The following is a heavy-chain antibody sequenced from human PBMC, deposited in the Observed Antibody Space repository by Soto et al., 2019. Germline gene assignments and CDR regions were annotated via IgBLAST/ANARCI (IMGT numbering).Heavy chain of an antibody. V-gene: IGHV3-53*01. CDR1: GFTVSSNY. CDR2: IYSGGST. J-gene: IGHJ3*02. D-gene: IGHD5-12*01. CDR3: ASAMATASDAFDI. Sequence: GGSLRLSCAASGFTVSSNYMSWVRQAPGKGLEWVSVIYSGGSTYYADSVKGRFTISRDNSKNTLYLQMNSLRAEDTAVYYCASAMATASDAFDIWGQGTMVTVS.